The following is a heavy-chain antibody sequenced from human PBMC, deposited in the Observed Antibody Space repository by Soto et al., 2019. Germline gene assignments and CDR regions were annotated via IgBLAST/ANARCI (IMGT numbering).Heavy chain of an antibody. CDR1: GFTFSSYG. CDR2: ISYDGNNK. D-gene: IGHD1-1*01. J-gene: IGHJ4*02. CDR3: AKSVYNWNDGFFDY. Sequence: QVQLVESGGGVVQPGRSLRLSCAASGFTFSSYGVHWVRQAPGKGLQSVAVISYDGNNKYYTDSVKGRFTISRDNSKNTLYLQMNSLRAEDTAVYYCAKSVYNWNDGFFDYWGQGTLVTVSS. V-gene: IGHV3-30*18.